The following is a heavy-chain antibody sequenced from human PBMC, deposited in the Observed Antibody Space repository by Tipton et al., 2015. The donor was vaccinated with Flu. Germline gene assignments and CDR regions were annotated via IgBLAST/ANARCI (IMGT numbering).Heavy chain of an antibody. V-gene: IGHV3-23*01. J-gene: IGHJ4*02. D-gene: IGHD6-19*01. CDR3: ARVIPELVAGLDY. CDR1: GFTFSRYA. CDR2: IGGGGATT. Sequence: SLRLSCTASGFTFSRYAMSWVRQAPGKGLEWVSAIGGGGATTYFADSVKGRFTISRDNIRNTLYLQMNSLRAEDTAIYYCARVIPELVAGLDYWGQGALVTVSS.